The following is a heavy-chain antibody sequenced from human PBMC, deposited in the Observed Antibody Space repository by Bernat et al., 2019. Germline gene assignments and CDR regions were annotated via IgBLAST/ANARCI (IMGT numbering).Heavy chain of an antibody. CDR2: IKSDGSDT. J-gene: IGHJ4*02. Sequence: EVQLVESGGGLVQPGGSLRLSCAASGFSFSTYWMHWVRQAPGKGLVWVSRIKSDGSDTAYADSVKCRFTISRDNAKNMLYLKMNSLRVEDTAVYYCARDTLYCTGGICYNEHWGQGTLVTVSS. CDR3: ARDTLYCTGGICYNEH. CDR1: GFSFSTYW. V-gene: IGHV3-74*01. D-gene: IGHD2-8*02.